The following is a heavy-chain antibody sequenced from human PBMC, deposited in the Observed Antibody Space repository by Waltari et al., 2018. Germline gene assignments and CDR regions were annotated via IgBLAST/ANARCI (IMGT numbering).Heavy chain of an antibody. Sequence: LHESGPGEVKPSETLSLTCSVSGASIRNSYWAWVRQTPGKGLQWIGSVLYSEPVTFYNPSLRSRVAISADTSRNEGSLTLTSVTAADTAIYFCARSISVTDYGMDVWGQGTNVTVSS. D-gene: IGHD2-21*02. CDR1: GASIRNSY. CDR2: VLYSEPVT. CDR3: ARSISVTDYGMDV. V-gene: IGHV4-39*01. J-gene: IGHJ6*02.